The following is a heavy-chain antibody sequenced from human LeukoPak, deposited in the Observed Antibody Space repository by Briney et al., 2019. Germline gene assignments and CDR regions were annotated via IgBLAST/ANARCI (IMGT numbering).Heavy chain of an antibody. D-gene: IGHD3-22*01. CDR2: IIPIFGTA. Sequence: SVKVSCKASGGTFSSYAISWVRQAPGQGLEWMGGIIPIFGTANYAQKFQGRVTITTDESTSTAYMELSSLRSEDTAVYYCARDSSGYPGLDPWGQGTLVTVSS. CDR3: ARDSSGYPGLDP. CDR1: GGTFSSYA. V-gene: IGHV1-69*05. J-gene: IGHJ5*02.